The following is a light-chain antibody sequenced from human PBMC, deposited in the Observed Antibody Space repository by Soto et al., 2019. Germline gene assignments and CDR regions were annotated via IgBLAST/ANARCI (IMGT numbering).Light chain of an antibody. CDR1: QSVSSN. Sequence: EIVMTQSPATLPVSPGERTTLSCRASQSVSSNLAWYQQKPDQAPRLLIYHASTRATGIPARFSGSGSGTEFTLTISSLQSEDFAVYYCQQYNKWPLTFGGGTKVEIK. J-gene: IGKJ4*01. V-gene: IGKV3-15*01. CDR3: QQYNKWPLT. CDR2: HAS.